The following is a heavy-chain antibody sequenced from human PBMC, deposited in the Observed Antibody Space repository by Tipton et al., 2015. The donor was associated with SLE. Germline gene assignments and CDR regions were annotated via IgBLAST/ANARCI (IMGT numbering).Heavy chain of an antibody. J-gene: IGHJ5*02. CDR3: ARKSGDPYEMPGFDP. V-gene: IGHV5-51*03. Sequence: SGAEVKQPGESLKISCKASGYSFTTYWIGWVRQMPGKGLEWMGIIYPGDSDTRYSPSFQGQVTISADKSIGTAYLQWSSLQASDTAMYYCARKSGDPYEMPGFDPWGQGTLVTVSS. D-gene: IGHD6-25*01. CDR2: IYPGDSDT. CDR1: GYSFTTYW.